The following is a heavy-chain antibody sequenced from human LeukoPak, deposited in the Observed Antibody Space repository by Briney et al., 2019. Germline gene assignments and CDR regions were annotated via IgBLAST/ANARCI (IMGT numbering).Heavy chain of an antibody. J-gene: IGHJ3*02. CDR2: IYPGGSDT. CDR1: GYSFTSYW. V-gene: IGHV5-51*01. Sequence: GESLKISCKGSGYSFTSYWIGWVRQMPGKGLEWMGIIYPGGSDTRYSPSFQGQVTISADKSISTAYLQWSSLKASDTAMYYCARPGRIAVTGGAFDIWGQGTMVTVSS. CDR3: ARPGRIAVTGGAFDI. D-gene: IGHD6-19*01.